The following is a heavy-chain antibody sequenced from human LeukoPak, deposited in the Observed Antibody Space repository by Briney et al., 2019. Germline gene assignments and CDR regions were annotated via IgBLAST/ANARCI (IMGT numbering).Heavy chain of an antibody. CDR3: ARERYYGSGSQLFDY. D-gene: IGHD3-10*01. CDR1: GGSISSGGYY. Sequence: PSETLSLTCTVSGGSISSGGYYWSWIRQHPGKGLEWIGYIYYSGSTYYNPSLKSQVTISVDTSKNQFSLKLSSVTAADTAVYYCARERYYGSGSQLFDYWGQGTLVTVSS. V-gene: IGHV4-31*01. J-gene: IGHJ4*02. CDR2: IYYSGST.